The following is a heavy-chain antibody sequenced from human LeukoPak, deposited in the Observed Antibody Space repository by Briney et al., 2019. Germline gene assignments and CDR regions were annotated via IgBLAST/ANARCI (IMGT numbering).Heavy chain of an antibody. D-gene: IGHD5-24*01. CDR2: ISAYNGNT. CDR3: ARRPLGMGITGNYMDV. CDR1: GYTFTSYG. V-gene: IGHV1-18*01. J-gene: IGHJ6*03. Sequence: ASVKVSCKASGYTFTSYGISWVRQAPGQGLEWMGWISAYNGNTNYAQKLQGRVTMTTDTSTSTAYMELRSLRSDDTAVYYCARRPLGMGITGNYMDVWGKGTTVTVSS.